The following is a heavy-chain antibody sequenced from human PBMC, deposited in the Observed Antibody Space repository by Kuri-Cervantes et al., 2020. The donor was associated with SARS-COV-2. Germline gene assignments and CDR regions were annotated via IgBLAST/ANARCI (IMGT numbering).Heavy chain of an antibody. CDR1: GYTFTSYG. V-gene: IGHV1-18*01. CDR2: ISHYSGNT. J-gene: IGHJ4*02. CDR3: ARGDFTAGFY. D-gene: IGHD2-15*01. Sequence: VSVTVSCKTSGYTFTSYGTTWVRPAPGQGLEWMGWISHYSGNTDYAQRVQDRVILTRDTSTSTVYKELRSLTSDDTAVYYCARGDFTAGFYWGQGTQVTVSS.